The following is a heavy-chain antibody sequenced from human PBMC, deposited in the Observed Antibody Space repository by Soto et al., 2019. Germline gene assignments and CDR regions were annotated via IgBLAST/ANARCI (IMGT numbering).Heavy chain of an antibody. V-gene: IGHV1-3*01. CDR2: INAGNGNT. D-gene: IGHD3-10*01. Sequence: QVQLVQSGAEVKKPGASVKVSCKASGYTFTSYAMHWVRQAPGQRLEWMGWINAGNGNTKYSQKCQGRVTITRDTSASTAYMELSSLRSEDMAVYYCARDMGFGLSDYWGQGTLVTVSS. J-gene: IGHJ4*02. CDR3: ARDMGFGLSDY. CDR1: GYTFTSYA.